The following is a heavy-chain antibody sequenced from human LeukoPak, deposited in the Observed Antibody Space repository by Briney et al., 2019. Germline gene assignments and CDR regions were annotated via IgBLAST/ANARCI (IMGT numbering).Heavy chain of an antibody. Sequence: SETLSLTCTVSGGSISSYYWSWIRQPPGKGLEWIGYIYYSGSTNYNPSLKSRVTMSVDTSKNLFSLKLSSVTAADTAVYYCARGNYYDSSGYHYYFDYWVQGTLVTVSS. CDR2: IYYSGST. J-gene: IGHJ4*02. CDR1: GGSISSYY. D-gene: IGHD3-22*01. CDR3: ARGNYYDSSGYHYYFDY. V-gene: IGHV4-59*08.